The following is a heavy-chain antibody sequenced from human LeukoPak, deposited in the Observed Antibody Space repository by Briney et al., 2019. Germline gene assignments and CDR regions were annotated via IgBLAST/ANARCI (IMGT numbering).Heavy chain of an antibody. CDR2: ISAYNGNT. Sequence: ASVKVSCKASGYTFTSYYMHWVRQAPGQGLEWMGWISAYNGNTNYAQKLQGRVTMTTDTSTSTAYMELRSLRSDDTAVYYCARDYSPSSGFDYWGQGTLVTVSS. D-gene: IGHD3-22*01. V-gene: IGHV1-18*04. J-gene: IGHJ4*02. CDR3: ARDYSPSSGFDY. CDR1: GYTFTSYY.